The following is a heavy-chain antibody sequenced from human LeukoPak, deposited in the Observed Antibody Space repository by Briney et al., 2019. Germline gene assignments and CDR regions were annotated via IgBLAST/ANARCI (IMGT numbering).Heavy chain of an antibody. CDR3: AKDHFLNYYDSSGYFDY. V-gene: IGHV3-30*02. CDR2: IRYDGSNK. Sequence: GGSLRLSCAASGFTFSSYGMHWVRQAPGKGLEWVAFIRYDGSNKYYADSVKGRFTISRDNSKNTLYLQMNSLRAEDTAVYYCAKDHFLNYYDSSGYFDYWGQGTLVTVSS. D-gene: IGHD3-22*01. CDR1: GFTFSSYG. J-gene: IGHJ4*02.